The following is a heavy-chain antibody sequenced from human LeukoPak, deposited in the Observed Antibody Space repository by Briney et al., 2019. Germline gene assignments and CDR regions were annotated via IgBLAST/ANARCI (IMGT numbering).Heavy chain of an antibody. CDR3: ARAIVEMATMGGY. CDR2: IIPIFGTA. D-gene: IGHD5-24*01. Sequence: SVKVSCKASGGTFSSYAISWVRQAPGQGLEWMGGIIPIFGTANYAQKFQGRVTITADESTSTAYMELSSLRSDDTAVYYCARAIVEMATMGGYWGQGTLVTVSS. V-gene: IGHV1-69*13. CDR1: GGTFSSYA. J-gene: IGHJ4*02.